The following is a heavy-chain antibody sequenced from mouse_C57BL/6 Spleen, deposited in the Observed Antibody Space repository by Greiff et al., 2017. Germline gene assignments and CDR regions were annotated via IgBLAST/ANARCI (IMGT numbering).Heavy chain of an antibody. CDR3: AREGAGTDFDY. Sequence: QVQLQQPGAELVRPGSSVKLSCKASGYTFTSYWMHWVKQRPIQGLEWIGNIDPSDSETHYNQKFKDKATLTVDKSSSTAYMQLSSLTSEDSAVYYGAREGAGTDFDYWGQGTTLTVSS. CDR1: GYTFTSYW. CDR2: IDPSDSET. J-gene: IGHJ2*01. D-gene: IGHD4-1*01. V-gene: IGHV1-52*01.